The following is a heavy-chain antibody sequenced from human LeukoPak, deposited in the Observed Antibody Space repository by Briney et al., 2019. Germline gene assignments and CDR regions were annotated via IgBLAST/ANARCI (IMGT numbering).Heavy chain of an antibody. V-gene: IGHV3-53*04. J-gene: IGHJ6*02. CDR1: GFTVSSNY. CDR3: ASSLHSSGFYYYGMDV. Sequence: QPGGSLRLSCAASGFTVSSNYMSWVRQAPGKGPEWVSVIYSGGSTYYADSVKGRFTISRHNSKNTLYLQMNSLRAEDTAVYYCASSLHSSGFYYYGMDVWGQGTTVTVSS. D-gene: IGHD6-19*01. CDR2: IYSGGST.